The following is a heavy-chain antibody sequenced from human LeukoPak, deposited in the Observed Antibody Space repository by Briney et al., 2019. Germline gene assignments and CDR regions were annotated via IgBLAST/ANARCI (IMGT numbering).Heavy chain of an antibody. J-gene: IGHJ4*02. Sequence: GASVKVSCKASGYTFASYYMHWVRQAPGQGLEWMGIINPSGGSTSYAQKFQGRVTMTRDMSTSTVYMELSSLRSEDTAVYYCAREGGSYYYLDYWGQGTLVTVSS. CDR2: INPSGGST. D-gene: IGHD1-26*01. CDR3: AREGGSYYYLDY. CDR1: GYTFASYY. V-gene: IGHV1-46*01.